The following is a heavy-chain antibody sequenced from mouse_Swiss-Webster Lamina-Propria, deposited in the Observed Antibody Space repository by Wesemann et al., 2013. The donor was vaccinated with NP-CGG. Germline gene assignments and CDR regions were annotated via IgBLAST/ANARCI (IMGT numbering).Heavy chain of an antibody. V-gene: IGHV5-12-2*01. CDR2: GGST. D-gene: IGHD2-1*01. J-gene: IGHJ4*01. CDR3: ARDYYGNFYAMDY. Sequence: GGSTYYPDTVKGRFTISRDNAKNTLYLQMSSLKSEDTAMYYCARDYYGNFYAMDYWGQGTSVTVSS.